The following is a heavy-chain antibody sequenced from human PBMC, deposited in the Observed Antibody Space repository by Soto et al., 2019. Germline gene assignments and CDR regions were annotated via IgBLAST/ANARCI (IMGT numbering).Heavy chain of an antibody. CDR2: IYPGDSDI. J-gene: IGHJ6*02. CDR3: ARQDCSGGSCYFPYYYYYGMDV. Sequence: PGESLKISCKGSGYSFTSYWIAWVRQVPGKGLELMGVIYPGDSDIRYSPSFQGQVTISADKSISTAYLQWSSLKASDSAMYFCARQDCSGGSCYFPYYYYYGMDVWGQGTTVTVSS. V-gene: IGHV5-51*01. D-gene: IGHD2-15*01. CDR1: GYSFTSYW.